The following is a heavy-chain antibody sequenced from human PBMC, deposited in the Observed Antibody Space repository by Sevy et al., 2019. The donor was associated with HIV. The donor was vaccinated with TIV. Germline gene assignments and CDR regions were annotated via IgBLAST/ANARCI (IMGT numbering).Heavy chain of an antibody. Sequence: GGSLRLACAVSGFTFSNYWMHWVRQVPGKGLVWVSRLSNDGTHTGDADSVKGRFTISRDNAKNTLYLQMNSLRAEDTAVYYCASDTNGYFDLDYWGQGVLVTVSS. J-gene: IGHJ4*02. CDR2: LSNDGTHT. D-gene: IGHD3-22*01. CDR3: ASDTNGYFDLDY. CDR1: GFTFSNYW. V-gene: IGHV3-74*01.